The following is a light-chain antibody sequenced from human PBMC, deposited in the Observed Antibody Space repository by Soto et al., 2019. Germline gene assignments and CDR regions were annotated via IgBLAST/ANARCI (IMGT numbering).Light chain of an antibody. V-gene: IGKV3-15*01. Sequence: EVVMTQSPATLSVSPGERATLSCRASQSVSSNLAWYQQKPGQAPRLLIHGTSTRATGVPARFSGSGSGTESTLIISSLQSEDFAVYYCQQYNNWPPLTFGGGTKVEIK. CDR1: QSVSSN. CDR2: GTS. CDR3: QQYNNWPPLT. J-gene: IGKJ4*01.